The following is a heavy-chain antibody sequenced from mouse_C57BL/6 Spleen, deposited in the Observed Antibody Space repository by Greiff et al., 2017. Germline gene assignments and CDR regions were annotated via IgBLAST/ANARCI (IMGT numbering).Heavy chain of an antibody. CDR2: ISDGGSYT. J-gene: IGHJ4*01. CDR3: ARGLLWRLRGDYAMDY. CDR1: GFTFSSYA. V-gene: IGHV5-4*01. D-gene: IGHD2-13*01. Sequence: EVQRVESGGGLVKPGGSLKLSCAASGFTFSSYAMSWVRQTPEKRLEWVATISDGGSYTYYPDNVKGRFTISRNNAKNNLYLQMSHLKSEDTAMYYCARGLLWRLRGDYAMDYWGQGTSVTVSA.